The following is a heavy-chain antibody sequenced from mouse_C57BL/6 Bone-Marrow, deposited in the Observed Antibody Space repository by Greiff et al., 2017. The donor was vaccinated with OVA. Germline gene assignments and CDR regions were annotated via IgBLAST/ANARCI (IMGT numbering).Heavy chain of an antibody. D-gene: IGHD2-4*01. CDR1: GYSFTGYY. V-gene: IGHV1-42*01. J-gene: IGHJ1*03. CDR2: INPSTGGT. CDR3: ASPRLRQGDWYFDV. Sequence: EVQLKESGPELVKPGASVKISCKASGYSFTGYYMNWVKQSPEKSLEWIGEINPSTGGTTYNQKFKAKATLTVDKSSSTAYMQLKSLTSEDSAVYYCASPRLRQGDWYFDVWGTGTTVTVSS.